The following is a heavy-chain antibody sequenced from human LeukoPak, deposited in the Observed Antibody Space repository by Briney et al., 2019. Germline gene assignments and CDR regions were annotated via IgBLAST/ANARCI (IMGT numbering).Heavy chain of an antibody. D-gene: IGHD2-2*02. V-gene: IGHV1-69*05. Sequence: ASVKVSCKAPGGTFSSYAISWVRQAPGQGLEWMGGIIPIFGTANYAQKFQGRVTITTDESTSTAYMELSSLRSEDTTVYYCAREPAPEYCSSTSCHRGHWFDPWGQGTLVTVSS. J-gene: IGHJ5*02. CDR3: AREPAPEYCSSTSCHRGHWFDP. CDR2: IIPIFGTA. CDR1: GGTFSSYA.